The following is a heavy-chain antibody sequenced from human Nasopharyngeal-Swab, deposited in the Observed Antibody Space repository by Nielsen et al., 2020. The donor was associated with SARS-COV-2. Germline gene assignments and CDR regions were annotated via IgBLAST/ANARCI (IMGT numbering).Heavy chain of an antibody. CDR1: GFIFSDYS. V-gene: IGHV3-48*02. J-gene: IGHJ4*02. CDR3: AREFEATGATYLDS. Sequence: GESLKISCAASGFIFSDYSMDWVRQAPGKGLEWVSYITSSSATKYYADSVKGRFTVSRDNAKNLLYLQMSGMRYEDTAVYYCAREFEATGATYLDSWGLGTLVTVSS. CDR2: ITSSSATK. D-gene: IGHD1-26*01.